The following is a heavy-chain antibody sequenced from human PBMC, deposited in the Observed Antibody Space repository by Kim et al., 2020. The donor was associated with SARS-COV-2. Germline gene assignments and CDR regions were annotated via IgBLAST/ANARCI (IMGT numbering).Heavy chain of an antibody. D-gene: IGHD4-17*01. V-gene: IGHV4-39*01. CDR3: ARTQTTVVTC. CDR1: GGSISSSSYY. CDR2: IYYSGST. J-gene: IGHJ4*02. Sequence: SETLSLTCTVSGGSISSSSYYWGWIRQPPGKGLEWIGSIYYSGSTYYNPSLKSRVTISVDTSKNQISLKLSSVPAADTAVYYCARTQTTVVTCWGQGTLVTVSS.